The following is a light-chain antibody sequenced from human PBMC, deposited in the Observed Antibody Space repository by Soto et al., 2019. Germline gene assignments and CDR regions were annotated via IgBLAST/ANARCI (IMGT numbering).Light chain of an antibody. Sequence: EIVLTQSPGTLSLSPGERAILSCRASQSIDNNHLAWYQQKPGQAPRLLIYDASNRAAGIPDRFSGSGSGTDFTLTINRLEPEDVAVYYCQRYGTSPLFAFGGGSKVDI. CDR3: QRYGTSPLFA. J-gene: IGKJ4*01. CDR2: DAS. CDR1: QSIDNNH. V-gene: IGKV3-20*01.